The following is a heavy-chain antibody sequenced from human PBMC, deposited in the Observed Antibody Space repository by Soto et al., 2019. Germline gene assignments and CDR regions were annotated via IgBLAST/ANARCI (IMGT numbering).Heavy chain of an antibody. CDR3: TTGSVEGV. Sequence: EAQLVESAGGLVKPGGSLRLSCAASDFTINNAWMNWVRQAPGKGLEWVARVKTNSEGGATDYAAPLKGRFTISRDDSKNTLFLQMNSLKTEDTAVYYCTTGSVEGVWGQGATVTVSS. D-gene: IGHD2-15*01. CDR1: DFTINNAW. V-gene: IGHV3-15*07. CDR2: VKTNSEGGAT. J-gene: IGHJ6*02.